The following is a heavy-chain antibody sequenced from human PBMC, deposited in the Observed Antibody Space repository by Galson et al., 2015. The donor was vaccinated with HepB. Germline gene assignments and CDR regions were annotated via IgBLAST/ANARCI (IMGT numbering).Heavy chain of an antibody. J-gene: IGHJ6*02. CDR1: GFTFSSYA. V-gene: IGHV3-23*01. CDR2: ISGSGGST. D-gene: IGHD5-12*01. CDR3: AKARTYSGYDFGHGMDV. Sequence: SLRLSCAATGFTFSSYAMSWVRQAPGKGLEWVSAISGSGGSTYYADSVKGRFTISRDNSKNTLYLQMNSLRAEDTAVYYCAKARTYSGYDFGHGMDVWGQGTTVTVSS.